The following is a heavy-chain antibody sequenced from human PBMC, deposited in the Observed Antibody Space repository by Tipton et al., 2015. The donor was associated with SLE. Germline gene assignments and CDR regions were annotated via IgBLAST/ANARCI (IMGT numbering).Heavy chain of an antibody. Sequence: TLSLTCTVSGGSMSRSDYCWGWIRQAPGKGLEWIGSIYYSGSTDYNASLKSRVIISLDMSNNQFSLSLSPVTAADTAVYYCARHAGDYAYFDSWGQGILVTVSS. J-gene: IGHJ4*02. D-gene: IGHD4-17*01. CDR1: GGSMSRSDYC. CDR2: IYYSGST. V-gene: IGHV4-39*07. CDR3: ARHAGDYAYFDS.